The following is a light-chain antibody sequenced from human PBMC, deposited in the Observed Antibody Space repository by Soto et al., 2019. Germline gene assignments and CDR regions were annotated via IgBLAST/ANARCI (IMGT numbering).Light chain of an antibody. Sequence: QSVLTQPPSVSGSPGQSIIISCTGTSSDVGGYNYVSWYQHHPGKAPKLMICDVSDRPSGFSNRFSGSKSGNTASLTISGLQAEDEADYYCSSYTSSSTPWVFGTGTKVT. CDR2: DVS. J-gene: IGLJ1*01. CDR3: SSYTSSSTPWV. V-gene: IGLV2-14*03. CDR1: SSDVGGYNY.